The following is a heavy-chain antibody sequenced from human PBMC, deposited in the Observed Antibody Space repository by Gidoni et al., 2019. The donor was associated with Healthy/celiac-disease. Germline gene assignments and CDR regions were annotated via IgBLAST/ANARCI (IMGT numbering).Heavy chain of an antibody. J-gene: IGHJ4*02. CDR1: GFTFSSYA. V-gene: IGHV3-30-3*01. CDR2: ISYDGSNK. CDR3: ARDLQQSFDY. D-gene: IGHD6-13*01. Sequence: QVQLVESGGGVVQPGRSLRLSCAASGFTFSSYAMHWVRQAPGKGLEWVAVISYDGSNKYYADSVKGRFTISRDNSKNTLYLQMNSLRAEDTAVYYCARDLQQSFDYWGQGTLVTVSS.